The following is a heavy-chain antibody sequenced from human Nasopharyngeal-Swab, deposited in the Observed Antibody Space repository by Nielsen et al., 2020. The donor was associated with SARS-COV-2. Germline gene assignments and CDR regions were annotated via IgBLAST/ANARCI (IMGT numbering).Heavy chain of an antibody. V-gene: IGHV2-26*01. D-gene: IGHD3-22*01. J-gene: IGHJ6*02. CDR2: IFSNDEK. CDR1: GFSLSNARMG. Sequence: SGPTLVKPTETRTLTCTVSGFSLSNARMGVSWIRQPPGKALEWLAHIFSNDEKSYSTSLKSRLTISKDTSKSQVVLTMTNMDPVDTATYYCARITMIVMGMDVWGQGTTVTVSS. CDR3: ARITMIVMGMDV.